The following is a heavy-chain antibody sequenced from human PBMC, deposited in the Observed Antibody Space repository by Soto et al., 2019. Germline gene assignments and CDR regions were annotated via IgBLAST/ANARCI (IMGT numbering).Heavy chain of an antibody. J-gene: IGHJ4*02. D-gene: IGHD3-22*01. CDR1: GGSLNNFY. CDR3: ARDLSAYDSSGSH. Sequence: SETLSLTCTVSGGSLNNFYWAWIRQSPGKGLEWIAYIHYTGKTNYNASLKSRVTISVDTSKNQFSLKLTSVTAADTAIDYCARDLSAYDSSGSHWGQGTLVTVSS. CDR2: IHYTGKT. V-gene: IGHV4-59*01.